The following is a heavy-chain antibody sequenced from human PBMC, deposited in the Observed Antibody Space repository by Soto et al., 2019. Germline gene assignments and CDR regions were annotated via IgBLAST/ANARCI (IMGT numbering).Heavy chain of an antibody. J-gene: IGHJ4*02. CDR2: LSGNGGPT. D-gene: IGHD1-26*01. CDR3: ARGRSGLSIVSGVDY. CDR1: GFTFSNYA. V-gene: IGHV3-23*01. Sequence: LRLSCAASGFTFSNYAMSWVRQAPRKGLEWVSSLSGNGGPTYYADSVKGRFTFSRDNSEHTLYLQMHSLRVEDTAMYYCARGRSGLSIVSGVDYWGQGTLVTVSS.